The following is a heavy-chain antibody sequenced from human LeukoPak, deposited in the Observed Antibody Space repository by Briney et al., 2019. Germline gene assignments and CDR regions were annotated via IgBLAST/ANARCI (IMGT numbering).Heavy chain of an antibody. J-gene: IGHJ4*02. CDR1: GYTLTELS. D-gene: IGHD1-7*01. Sequence: GASVKVSCKVSGYTLTELSMHWERQAPGKGLEWMGGFNPEDGETIYAQKFQGRVTMTEDTSTDTAYMELSSLRSEDTAVYYCATVRTTGPQYYFDYWGQGTLVTVSS. CDR2: FNPEDGET. V-gene: IGHV1-24*01. CDR3: ATVRTTGPQYYFDY.